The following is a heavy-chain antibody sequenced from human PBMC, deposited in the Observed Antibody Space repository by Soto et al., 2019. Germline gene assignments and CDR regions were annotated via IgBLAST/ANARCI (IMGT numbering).Heavy chain of an antibody. CDR1: GGSISSGDYY. CDR2: IFYSGST. V-gene: IGHV4-30-4*01. D-gene: IGHD1-26*01. J-gene: IGHJ4*02. CDR3: ARAVRGRYYAS. Sequence: QVQLQESGPGLVKPSQTLSLTCTVSGGSISSGDYYWSWIRQPPGKGLEWIGYIFYSGSTYYNPSLKSRLSISVDTSKNQFSLKLSSVTAADTAVYYCARAVRGRYYASWGQGTLVTVSS.